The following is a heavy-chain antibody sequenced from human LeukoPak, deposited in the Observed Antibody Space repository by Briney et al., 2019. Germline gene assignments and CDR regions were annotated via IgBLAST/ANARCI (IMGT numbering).Heavy chain of an antibody. CDR3: VRNSGELGA. J-gene: IGHJ5*02. V-gene: IGHV3-53*01. CDR1: GFTVSNNC. D-gene: IGHD2-21*01. CDR2: IYSAGGT. Sequence: PGGSLRLSCAASGFTVSNNCMSWVRRAAGKGLEWVALIYSAGGTYYADSVKGRFTISRDNSKNTLHLQMNSLRAEDTAVYYCVRNSGELGAWGQGTLVTVSS.